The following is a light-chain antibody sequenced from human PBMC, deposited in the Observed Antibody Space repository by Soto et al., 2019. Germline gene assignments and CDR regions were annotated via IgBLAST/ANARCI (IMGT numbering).Light chain of an antibody. CDR2: EGS. J-gene: IGLJ2*01. Sequence: QSVLTQPASVSGSPGQSITISCTGTSSNVGSYDLVSWYQQHPGKAPKVMIYEGSKRPSGVSNRFSGSKSGNTASLTISGLQAEAEADYYYCSYAGSRTLDVVFGGGTKVTVL. V-gene: IGLV2-23*03. CDR1: SSNVGSYDL. CDR3: CSYAGSRTLDVV.